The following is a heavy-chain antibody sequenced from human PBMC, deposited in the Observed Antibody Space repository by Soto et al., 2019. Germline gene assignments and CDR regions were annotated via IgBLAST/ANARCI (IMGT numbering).Heavy chain of an antibody. D-gene: IGHD6-13*01. V-gene: IGHV3-11*01. CDR3: ARLRRGSSWYLDY. CDR2: ISTTGTTT. CDR1: GFTFSDYY. J-gene: IGHJ4*02. Sequence: GGSLRLSCAASGFTFSDYYMSWIRQAPGKGLEWVSYISTTGTTTNYADSMKGRFTISRDNAKNSLYLQMNSPRPEDTAVYYCARLRRGSSWYLDYWVRGTQVTVSS.